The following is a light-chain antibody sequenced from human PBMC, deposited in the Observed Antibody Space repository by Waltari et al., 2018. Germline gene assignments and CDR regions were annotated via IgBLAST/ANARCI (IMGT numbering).Light chain of an antibody. V-gene: IGKV3-20*01. CDR1: QSVTNNF. Sequence: EIVLTQSPGTLSLSPGERATLSCRASQSVTNNFLAWYQQKRGQAPRAPIYGASRRASGVPDRFSGSGSGTDFTLTISRLEPEDFAVYYCQQYGTSLSTFGQGTRVEIK. J-gene: IGKJ1*01. CDR2: GAS. CDR3: QQYGTSLST.